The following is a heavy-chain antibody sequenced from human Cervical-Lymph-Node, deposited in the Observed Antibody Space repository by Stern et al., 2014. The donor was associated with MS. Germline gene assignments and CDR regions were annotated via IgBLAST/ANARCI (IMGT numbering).Heavy chain of an antibody. V-gene: IGHV1-2*06. D-gene: IGHD5-24*01. CDR1: GYTFTGFY. J-gene: IGHJ4*02. CDR2: INVNTGGT. CDR3: ARDYDGYQEDPRLDH. Sequence: QVQLVQSGAELKKPGASVKVSCKASGYTFTGFYLHWVRQAPGQGLEWVGRINVNTGGTRFSQKFQGRVVLAGDSSINPAYMEIKSLTSDDTAVYFCARDYDGYQEDPRLDHWGQGTLVSVSS.